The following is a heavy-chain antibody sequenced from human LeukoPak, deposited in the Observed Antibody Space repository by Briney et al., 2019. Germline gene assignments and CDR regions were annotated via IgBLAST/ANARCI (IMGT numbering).Heavy chain of an antibody. Sequence: GGSLRLSCAASGFTFSSYAMSWVRQAPGKGLEWVSAISGSGGSTYYADSVKGRFTISRDNSKNTLYLQMNSLRAEDTAVYYCAKDFWNYYDSSGYYLDVWGQGTTVTVSS. J-gene: IGHJ6*02. CDR1: GFTFSSYA. V-gene: IGHV3-23*01. CDR2: ISGSGGST. D-gene: IGHD3-22*01. CDR3: AKDFWNYYDSSGYYLDV.